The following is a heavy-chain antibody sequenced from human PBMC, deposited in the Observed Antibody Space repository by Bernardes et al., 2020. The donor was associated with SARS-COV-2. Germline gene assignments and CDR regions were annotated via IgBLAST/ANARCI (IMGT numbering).Heavy chain of an antibody. J-gene: IGHJ5*02. CDR2: FDPEDGET. CDR1: GYTLTELS. D-gene: IGHD2-21*01. Sequence: ASVKVSCKVSGYTLTELSMHWVRQAPGKGLEWMGGFDPEDGETIYAQKFQGRVTMTEDTSTDTAYMELSSLRSEDTAVYYCATNSPRKRVNWFDPWGQGTLIPVSS. V-gene: IGHV1-24*01. CDR3: ATNSPRKRVNWFDP.